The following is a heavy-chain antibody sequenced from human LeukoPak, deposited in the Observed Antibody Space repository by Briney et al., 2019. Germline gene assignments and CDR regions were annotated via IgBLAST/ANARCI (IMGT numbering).Heavy chain of an antibody. J-gene: IGHJ5*01. CDR2: ITGIDAST. Sequence: PGGSLRLSCAASGFTFSGYWMSWVRQAPGKGLEWVSGITGIDASTYYADSVKGRFTISRDNSKNTQYLQMNSLRGEDTATYYCAKDAVRGSGRINWFDSWGQGTLVTVSS. D-gene: IGHD3-10*01. CDR3: AKDAVRGSGRINWFDS. CDR1: GFTFSGYW. V-gene: IGHV3-23*01.